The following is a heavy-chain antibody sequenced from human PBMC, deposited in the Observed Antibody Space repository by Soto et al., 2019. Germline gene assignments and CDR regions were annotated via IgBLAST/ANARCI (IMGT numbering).Heavy chain of an antibody. J-gene: IGHJ4*02. CDR2: IYYSGIT. Sequence: SETLSLTCTVSGGSISSGDYYWSWILQPPGKGLEWILYIYYSGITYYNPSLKSRVTISVDTSKNQFSLKLSSVTAADTAVYYCARGIRGYSHGYSGHFDYWGLGTLVTVSS. D-gene: IGHD5-18*01. CDR1: GGSISSGDYY. CDR3: ARGIRGYSHGYSGHFDY. V-gene: IGHV4-30-4*01.